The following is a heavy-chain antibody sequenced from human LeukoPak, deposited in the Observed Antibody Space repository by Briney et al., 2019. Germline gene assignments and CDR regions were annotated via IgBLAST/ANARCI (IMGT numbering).Heavy chain of an antibody. CDR1: GFIFSTYW. J-gene: IGHJ6*02. V-gene: IGHV3-7*01. D-gene: IGHD2-2*01. CDR2: IRQDGSET. Sequence: QPGGSLRLSCEASGFIFSTYWMSWVRQAPGKGLEWVATIRQDGSETHYVNSVKGRFTISRENAKNFLFLQMNSLRAGDTAVYYCARGSCSTNNCYERLRGLDVWGQGTMVTVSS. CDR3: ARGSCSTNNCYERLRGLDV.